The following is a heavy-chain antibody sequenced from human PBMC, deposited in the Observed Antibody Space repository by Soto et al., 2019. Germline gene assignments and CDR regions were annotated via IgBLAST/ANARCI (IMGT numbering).Heavy chain of an antibody. Sequence: LRLSCAASGFTFSSYAMSWVRQAPGKGLEWVSAINAAGNTYYVLSVKGRFTISRDISENTLYLQMNSLRAEDTAIYSCAKDLKVTTWGYFDSWGPGALVTVSS. CDR3: AKDLKVTTWGYFDS. J-gene: IGHJ4*02. V-gene: IGHV3-23*01. CDR2: INAAGNT. D-gene: IGHD4-17*01. CDR1: GFTFSSYA.